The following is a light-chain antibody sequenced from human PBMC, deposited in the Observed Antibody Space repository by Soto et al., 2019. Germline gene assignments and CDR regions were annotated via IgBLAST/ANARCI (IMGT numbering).Light chain of an antibody. CDR3: QQYGRT. CDR1: QSVSSSY. Sequence: EIVLTQSPGTLSLSPGERATLSCRASQSVSSSYLAWYQQQPGQAPRLLIYGASSRATGIPDRFSGSGSGADFTLTISRLEPEDFAVYYCQQYGRTFGQGTKVDIK. J-gene: IGKJ1*01. CDR2: GAS. V-gene: IGKV3-20*01.